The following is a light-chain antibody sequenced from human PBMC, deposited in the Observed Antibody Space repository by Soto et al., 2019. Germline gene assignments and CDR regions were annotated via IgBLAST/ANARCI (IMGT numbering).Light chain of an antibody. V-gene: IGKV1-39*01. J-gene: IGKJ1*01. CDR1: QTIKTY. Sequence: DLQMTQSPSPLSASVGDSVTITCRASQTIKTYLNWYRHKPGKAPELLIYAASRLQSGVASRFSGRGSGTYFILTISSLQPDDLATYYCQQTYTAPGTFGQGTKVEI. CDR2: AAS. CDR3: QQTYTAPGT.